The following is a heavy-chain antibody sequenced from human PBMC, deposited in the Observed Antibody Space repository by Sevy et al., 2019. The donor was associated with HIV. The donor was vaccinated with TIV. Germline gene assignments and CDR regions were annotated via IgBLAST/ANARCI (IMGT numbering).Heavy chain of an antibody. J-gene: IGHJ4*02. Sequence: SETLSLTCAVSGYSISSGYYWGWIRQPPGKGLEWIGSIYHSGSTYYNPSLKSRVTISVDTSKNQFSLKLSPVTAADTAVYYCARLKRGFGDSFDYWGQGTLVTVSS. CDR1: GYSISSGYY. CDR3: ARLKRGFGDSFDY. V-gene: IGHV4-38-2*01. CDR2: IYHSGST. D-gene: IGHD3-10*01.